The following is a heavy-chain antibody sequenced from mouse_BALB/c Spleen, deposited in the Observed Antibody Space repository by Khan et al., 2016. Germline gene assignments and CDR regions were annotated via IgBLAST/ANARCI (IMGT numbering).Heavy chain of an antibody. V-gene: IGHV1-77*01. CDR3: ARGLYDGDF. CDR1: GYTITDYV. D-gene: IGHD2-3*01. J-gene: IGHJ2*01. Sequence: QVQLKQSGPELVKPGASVKMSCKASGYTITDYVITWVKQRTGQGLEWIGEIFPGSGRTYYHETFKGTATLTADKSSNTVYMQVSSLTSEDSAVYFCARGLYDGDFWGQGTTLTVSS. CDR2: IFPGSGRT.